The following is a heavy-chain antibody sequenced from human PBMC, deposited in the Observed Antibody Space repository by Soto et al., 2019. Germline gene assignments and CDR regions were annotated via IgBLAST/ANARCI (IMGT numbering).Heavy chain of an antibody. CDR2: IYPGDSDT. V-gene: IGHV5-51*03. CDR3: ARSHGMDV. J-gene: IGHJ6*02. CDR1: GGTFSSYA. Sequence: GASVKVSCKASGGTFSSYAIRWVRQMPGKGLEWMGLIYPGDSDTRYSPSFQGQVTISADKSISTAYLQWSSLKASDTAIYYCARSHGMDVWGQGTTVTVSS.